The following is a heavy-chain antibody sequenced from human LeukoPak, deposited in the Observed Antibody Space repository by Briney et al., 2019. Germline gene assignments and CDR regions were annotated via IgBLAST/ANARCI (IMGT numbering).Heavy chain of an antibody. Sequence: GGSLRLSCAASGFTFSNYWMHWVRQVPGQGLVWVSQINSDGSRTNYADSVKGRFTISRDNAKSTLYLQMNSLRAEDTAVYYCASGIPAFWGQGTLVTVSS. V-gene: IGHV3-74*01. J-gene: IGHJ1*01. D-gene: IGHD1-1*01. CDR2: INSDGSRT. CDR1: GFTFSNYW. CDR3: ASGIPAF.